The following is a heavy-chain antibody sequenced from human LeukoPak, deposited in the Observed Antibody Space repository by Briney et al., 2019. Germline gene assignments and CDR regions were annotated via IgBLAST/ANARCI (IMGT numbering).Heavy chain of an antibody. D-gene: IGHD3-22*01. CDR2: ISSSGTYI. J-gene: IGHJ1*01. CDR3: ATYSSLNRREFQY. Sequence: GGSLRLSCAASGFTFSSFSMNWVRQAPGKGLEWASYISSSGTYIYYAHSVKGRFTITRDNAKNSLYLQMNSLRAEDTAVYYCATYSSLNRREFQYWGQGTLLTVSS. V-gene: IGHV3-21*01. CDR1: GFTFSSFS.